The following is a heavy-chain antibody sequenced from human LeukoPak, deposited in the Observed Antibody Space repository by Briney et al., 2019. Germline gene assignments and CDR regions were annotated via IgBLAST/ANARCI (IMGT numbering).Heavy chain of an antibody. D-gene: IGHD2-2*01. CDR2: IYTSGST. CDR1: GGSISSYY. J-gene: IGHJ5*02. CDR3: ARQPDIVVVPAAPEGWFDP. V-gene: IGHV4-4*07. Sequence: SETLSLTCTVSGGSISSYYWSWIRQPAGKGLEWIGRIYTSGSTNYNPSLKSRVTMSVDTSKNQFSLKLSSVTAADTAVYYCARQPDIVVVPAAPEGWFDPWGQGTLVTVSS.